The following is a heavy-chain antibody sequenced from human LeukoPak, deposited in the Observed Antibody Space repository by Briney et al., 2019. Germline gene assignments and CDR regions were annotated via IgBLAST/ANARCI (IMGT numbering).Heavy chain of an antibody. Sequence: ASVKVSCKVSGYTLTELSMHWVRQAPGKGLEWMGGFDPEDGETIYAQKFQGRVTMTEDTSTDTAYMELSSLRSDDTAVYYCARDPARHYDSSGLPGYWGQGTLVTVSS. V-gene: IGHV1-24*01. J-gene: IGHJ4*02. CDR1: GYTLTELS. D-gene: IGHD3-22*01. CDR3: ARDPARHYDSSGLPGY. CDR2: FDPEDGET.